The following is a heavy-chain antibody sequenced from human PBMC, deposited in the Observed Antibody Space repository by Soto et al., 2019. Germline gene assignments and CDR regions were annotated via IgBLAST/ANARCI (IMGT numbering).Heavy chain of an antibody. J-gene: IGHJ4*02. CDR1: GFTFSSFE. CDR3: AKEYGSTWIDH. CDR2: INPSGRTI. D-gene: IGHD6-13*01. V-gene: IGHV3-48*03. Sequence: GGSLRLSCVASGFTFSSFEMNWIRQAPGKGPEWIAVINPSGRTISYADSVKGRFTISRDNAENSVFLQLNSLRDEDTAVYYCAKEYGSTWIDHWGQGTPVTVSS.